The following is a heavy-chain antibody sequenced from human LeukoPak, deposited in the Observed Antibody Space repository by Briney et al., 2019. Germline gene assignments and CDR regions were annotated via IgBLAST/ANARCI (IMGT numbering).Heavy chain of an antibody. CDR3: AREVTWPTYYFDY. CDR1: GGTFSSYA. D-gene: IGHD2-21*02. V-gene: IGHV1-69*01. Sequence: GASVKVSCKASGGTFSSYAISWVRQAPGQGLEWMGGIIPIFGTANYAQKFQGRVTITADESTSTAYMELSSLRSEDTAVYYCAREVTWPTYYFDYWGQGTLVTVSS. CDR2: IIPIFGTA. J-gene: IGHJ4*02.